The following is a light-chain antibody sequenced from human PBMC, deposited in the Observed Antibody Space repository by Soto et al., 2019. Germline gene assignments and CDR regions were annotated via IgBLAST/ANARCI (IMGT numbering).Light chain of an antibody. Sequence: EIALTQSPATLSLSPGERATLSCRASQSVSSYLAWYQQKPGQAPRLLIYDASNRATGIPARFSGSGSGTDFTLTISSLEPEDFAVYYCQQRSNGPRTFGQGTRLEIK. V-gene: IGKV3-11*01. CDR1: QSVSSY. CDR2: DAS. CDR3: QQRSNGPRT. J-gene: IGKJ5*01.